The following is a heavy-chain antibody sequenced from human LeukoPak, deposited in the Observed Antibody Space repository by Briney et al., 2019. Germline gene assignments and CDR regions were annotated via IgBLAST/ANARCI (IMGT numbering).Heavy chain of an antibody. CDR2: IYYSGST. CDR3: ARRRGWKQQLVYFDY. CDR1: GGSISSYY. J-gene: IGHJ4*02. D-gene: IGHD6-13*01. V-gene: IGHV4-59*08. Sequence: SETLSLTCTVSGGSISSYYWSWIRQPPGKGLEWIGYIYYSGSTNYNPSLKSRVTISADTTKNQIFLTLNSTTAADTAVYYCARRRGWKQQLVYFDYWGQGTLATVSS.